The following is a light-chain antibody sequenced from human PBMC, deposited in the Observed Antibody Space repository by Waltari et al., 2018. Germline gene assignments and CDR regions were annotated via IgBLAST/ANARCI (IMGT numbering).Light chain of an antibody. J-gene: IGKJ2*02. Sequence: QMTQSPSSLSASVGDRVTITCRASQTIDYLSWYQQKPGEAPKLLIYETSTLQSGVPTRFSGSKFGTTFILTISSLQPEDFATYFCQPNYDTPRTFGQGTKVDIK. CDR3: QPNYDTPRT. CDR2: ETS. CDR1: QTIDY. V-gene: IGKV1-39*01.